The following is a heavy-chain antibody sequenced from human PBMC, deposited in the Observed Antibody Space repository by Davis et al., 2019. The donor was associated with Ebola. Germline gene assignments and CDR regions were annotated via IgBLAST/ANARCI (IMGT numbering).Heavy chain of an antibody. V-gene: IGHV1-8*01. CDR3: ARRERWGQEDY. CDR2: MNPNSGNT. Sequence: AASVNVSCKASGYTFTSYDINWVRQATGQGLEWMGWMNPNSGNTGYAQKFQGRVTMTRNTSINTAYMELSSLRSEDTAVYYCARRERWGQEDYWGQGTLVTVSS. CDR1: GYTFTSYD. D-gene: IGHD1-26*01. J-gene: IGHJ4*02.